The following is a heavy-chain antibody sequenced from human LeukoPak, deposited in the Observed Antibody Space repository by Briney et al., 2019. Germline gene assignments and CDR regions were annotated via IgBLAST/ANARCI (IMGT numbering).Heavy chain of an antibody. J-gene: IGHJ4*02. D-gene: IGHD2-15*01. CDR2: IYYTGST. CDR1: GGSISSYY. V-gene: IGHV4-59*01. CDR3: ARGLPLRGIDY. Sequence: PSETLSLTCTVSGGSISSYYWSWIRQPPGKGLEWIGYIYYTGSTNYNPSLKSRVTISVDTSKHQFSLKLSSVTAADTAVYYCARGLPLRGIDYWGQGTLVTVSS.